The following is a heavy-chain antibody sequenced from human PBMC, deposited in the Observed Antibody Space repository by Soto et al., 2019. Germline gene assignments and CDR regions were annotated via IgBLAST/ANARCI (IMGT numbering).Heavy chain of an antibody. CDR2: IYSSGSA. CDR3: ATIVGANDY. J-gene: IGHJ4*02. Sequence: SENLSLTCTVSGGSIYTYSWTWLRQPAGKGLEWIGHIYSSGSANYNPSLKSRVSMSVDTSKNQFSMKLNSVTAADTAVYYCATIVGANDYWGQGALVTVSS. CDR1: GGSIYTYS. D-gene: IGHD1-26*01. V-gene: IGHV4-4*07.